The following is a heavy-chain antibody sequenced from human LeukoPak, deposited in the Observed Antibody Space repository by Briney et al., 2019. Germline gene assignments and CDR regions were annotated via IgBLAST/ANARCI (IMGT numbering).Heavy chain of an antibody. D-gene: IGHD3-3*01. Sequence: ASVKVSCKASGYTFTSYGISWVRQAPGQGLEWMGWISAYNGNTNYAQKLQGRVTMTTDTSTSTAYMELRSLRSDDTAVYYCARDRLNSVWSGYNDYWGQGTLVTVSS. CDR2: ISAYNGNT. V-gene: IGHV1-18*01. J-gene: IGHJ4*02. CDR3: ARDRLNSVWSGYNDY. CDR1: GYTFTSYG.